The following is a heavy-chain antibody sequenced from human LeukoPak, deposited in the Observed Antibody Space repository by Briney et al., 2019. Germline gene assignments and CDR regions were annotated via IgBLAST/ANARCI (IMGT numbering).Heavy chain of an antibody. Sequence: PSETLSLTCTVSGGSISSSSYYWGWIRQPPGKGLEWIGSIYYSGSTYYNPSLKSRVTISVDTSKNQFSLKLSSVTAADTAVYYCATLDGDGYNPPIDYWGQGTLVTVSS. CDR2: IYYSGST. CDR3: ATLDGDGYNPPIDY. V-gene: IGHV4-39*07. D-gene: IGHD5-24*01. J-gene: IGHJ4*02. CDR1: GGSISSSSYY.